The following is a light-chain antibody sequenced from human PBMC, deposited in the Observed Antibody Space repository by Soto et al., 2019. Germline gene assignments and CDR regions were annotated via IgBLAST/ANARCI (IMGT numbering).Light chain of an antibody. CDR2: DVN. J-gene: IGLJ2*01. V-gene: IGLV2-14*03. Sequence: QSVLTLAASVSGSPGQSITISCTGTSSDIGAYNFVSWYQQHPGKAPKLMLYDVNIRPSGVSNRFSGSKSGNTASLTISGLQAEDEADYYCTSWTTSTTMIFGGGTKLTVL. CDR3: TSWTTSTTMI. CDR1: SSDIGAYNF.